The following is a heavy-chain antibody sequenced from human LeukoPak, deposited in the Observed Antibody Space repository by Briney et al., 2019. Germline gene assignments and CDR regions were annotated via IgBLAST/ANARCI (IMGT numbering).Heavy chain of an antibody. D-gene: IGHD6-13*01. J-gene: IGHJ6*03. CDR3: ARGGSRHYYYYMDV. V-gene: IGHV1-69*06. CDR2: IIPIFGTA. CDR1: GGTFSSYA. Sequence: SVKVSCKASGGTFSSYAISWVRQAPGQGLEWMGGIIPIFGTANYAQKFQDRVTITADKSTSTAYMELSSLRSEDTAVYYCARGGSRHYYYYMDVWGKGTTVTVSS.